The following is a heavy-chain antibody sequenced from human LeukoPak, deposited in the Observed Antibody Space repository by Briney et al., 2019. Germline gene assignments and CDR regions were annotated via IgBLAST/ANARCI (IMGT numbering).Heavy chain of an antibody. CDR1: GFIFSGSA. Sequence: GGSLKLSCAASGFIFSGSAIHWVRQASGKGLEWVGRIRGKVYSYETTYAASVKGRFTISRIDSNNTAYLQMNSLNTDDTAVYYCTTMSTAEGFDYWGQGTLVTVSP. CDR3: TTMSTAEGFDY. D-gene: IGHD1-14*01. J-gene: IGHJ4*02. CDR2: IRGKVYSYET. V-gene: IGHV3-73*01.